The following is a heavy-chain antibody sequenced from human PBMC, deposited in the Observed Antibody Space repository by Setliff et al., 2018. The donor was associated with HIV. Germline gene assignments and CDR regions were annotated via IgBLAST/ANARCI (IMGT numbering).Heavy chain of an antibody. D-gene: IGHD1-20*01. CDR1: GYSFSSYG. Sequence: ASVKVSCKASGYSFSSYGIGWVRLAPGQGLEWMGWMSTDNGNTNYAQKVQGRVTMTTDTGTWTAYMELRSLRSDDTAMYYCARMRGGHNIREGAFDIWGQGTMVTVSS. V-gene: IGHV1-18*01. CDR3: ARMRGGHNIREGAFDI. CDR2: MSTDNGNT. J-gene: IGHJ3*02.